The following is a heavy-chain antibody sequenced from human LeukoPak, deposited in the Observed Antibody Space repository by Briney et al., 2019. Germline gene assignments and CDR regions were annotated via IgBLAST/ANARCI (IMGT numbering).Heavy chain of an antibody. CDR1: GFTLNEYG. D-gene: IGHD3-22*01. V-gene: IGHV3-30*01. Sequence: GGSLRLSCAASGFTLNEYGIHWVRQAPGKGLEWVAVLSYDGSDRYYADSVNGRFTISRDISSDTVSLQMNSLRVEDTAVYFCARDRINMMVLVHDSGLDLWGQGTLVTVSS. CDR2: LSYDGSDR. J-gene: IGHJ5*02. CDR3: ARDRINMMVLVHDSGLDL.